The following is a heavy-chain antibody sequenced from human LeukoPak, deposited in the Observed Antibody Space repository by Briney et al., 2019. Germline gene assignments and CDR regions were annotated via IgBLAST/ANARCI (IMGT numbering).Heavy chain of an antibody. CDR2: IIPIFGTA. Sequence: SVKVSCKASGGTFSSYAISWVRQAPGQGLEWMGGIIPIFGTANYAQKFQGRVTITADESTSTAYMELSSLRSVDTAVYYCARDHDVYYDSSGGKFDYWGQGTLVTVSS. CDR1: GGTFSSYA. J-gene: IGHJ4*02. D-gene: IGHD3-22*01. CDR3: ARDHDVYYDSSGGKFDY. V-gene: IGHV1-69*13.